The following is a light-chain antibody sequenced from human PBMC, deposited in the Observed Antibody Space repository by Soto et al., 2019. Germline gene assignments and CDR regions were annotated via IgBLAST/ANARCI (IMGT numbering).Light chain of an antibody. CDR2: GAS. CDR3: EQYNNRPPWT. CDR1: RSVSSN. J-gene: IGKJ1*01. Sequence: EIVMTQSPATLSVSPGARATLSCRASRSVSSNLAWYQQKPGQAPRLLIYGASTRATGIPARFSGSGSGTEFTLTISSLQYEDFAVYYCEQYNNRPPWTFGQGTKVEIK. V-gene: IGKV3-15*01.